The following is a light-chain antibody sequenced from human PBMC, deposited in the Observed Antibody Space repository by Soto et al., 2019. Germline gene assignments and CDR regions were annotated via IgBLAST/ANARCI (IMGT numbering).Light chain of an antibody. CDR1: QDISNY. CDR2: DAS. Sequence: IKMTHDPSSLSSSVRARVTITCPASQDISNYLNWYQQKPGKAPKLLLYDASNLETGVPSRFSGSGSGTDFTFTISSLQPEDIATYYCQQYDNLRLTFGGGTKVDI. J-gene: IGKJ4*01. V-gene: IGKV1-33*01. CDR3: QQYDNLRLT.